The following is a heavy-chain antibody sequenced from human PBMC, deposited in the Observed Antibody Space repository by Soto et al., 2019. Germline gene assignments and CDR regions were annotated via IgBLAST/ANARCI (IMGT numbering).Heavy chain of an antibody. CDR3: ARDPANWGSGDAFDI. D-gene: IGHD7-27*01. CDR2: ISSSSSTI. J-gene: IGHJ3*02. V-gene: IGHV3-48*04. Sequence: GGSLRLSCAASGFTFSSYSMNWVRQAPGKGLEWVSYISSSSSTIYYADSVKGRFTICRDNAKNSLYLQMNSLRAEDTAVYYCARDPANWGSGDAFDIRGQGTMVTVSS. CDR1: GFTFSSYS.